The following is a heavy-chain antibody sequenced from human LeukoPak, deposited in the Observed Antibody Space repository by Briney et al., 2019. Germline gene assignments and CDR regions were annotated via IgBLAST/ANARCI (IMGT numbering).Heavy chain of an antibody. CDR2: ISGSGGDT. J-gene: IGHJ6*02. Sequence: GGSLRLSCAASGFTFSSFPMTWVRQAPGKGLEGVASISGSGGDTYYRDSVKGRFTISRDNPKNTVYLQMNSLRAEDTAIYYCAKILGHDSGGYYYYGMDVWGQGTTVTVSS. D-gene: IGHD3-22*01. CDR1: GFTFSSFP. V-gene: IGHV3-23*02. CDR3: AKILGHDSGGYYYYGMDV.